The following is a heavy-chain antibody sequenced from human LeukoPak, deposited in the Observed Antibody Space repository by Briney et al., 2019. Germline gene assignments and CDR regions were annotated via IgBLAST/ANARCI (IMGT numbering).Heavy chain of an antibody. CDR1: GFTFSSYG. V-gene: IGHV3-30*18. CDR3: AKGKGNWNDGILDY. J-gene: IGHJ4*02. Sequence: PGGSLRLSCAASGFTFSSYGMHWVLQAPGKGLEWVAVISYDGSNKYYADSVKGRFTISRDNSKNTLYLQMNSLRAEDTAVYYCAKGKGNWNDGILDYWGQGTLVTVSS. D-gene: IGHD1-1*01. CDR2: ISYDGSNK.